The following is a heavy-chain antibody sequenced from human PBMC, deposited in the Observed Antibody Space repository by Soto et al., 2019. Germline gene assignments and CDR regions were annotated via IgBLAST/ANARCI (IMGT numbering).Heavy chain of an antibody. Sequence: SCAASGFTFSSYGMHWVRQAPGKGLEWVAVIWYDGSDKYYADSVKGRFTISRDNSKNTLYLQMNSLRAEDTAVYYCARVSNPINYYGMDVWGQGTTVTVSS. J-gene: IGHJ6*02. CDR1: GFTFSSYG. CDR2: IWYDGSDK. V-gene: IGHV3-33*01. CDR3: ARVSNPINYYGMDV.